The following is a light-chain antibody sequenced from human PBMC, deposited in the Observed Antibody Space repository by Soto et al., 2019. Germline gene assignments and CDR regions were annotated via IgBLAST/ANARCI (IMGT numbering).Light chain of an antibody. V-gene: IGLV1-47*01. J-gene: IGLJ7*01. Sequence: QAVVTQPPSASGTPGQRVTISCSGSSSNIGNFYVYWYQQLPGTAPKLLIYKNNQRPLGVPDRFPGSKSGTSASLAISGLRCEDEADYYCAAWDDSLSGPGVFGGGTQLTVL. CDR2: KNN. CDR1: SSNIGNFY. CDR3: AAWDDSLSGPGV.